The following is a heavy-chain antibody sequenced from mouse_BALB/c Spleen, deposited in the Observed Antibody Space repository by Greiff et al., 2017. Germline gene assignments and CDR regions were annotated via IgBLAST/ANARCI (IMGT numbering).Heavy chain of an antibody. V-gene: IGHV2-6-7*01. D-gene: IGHD4-1*01. CDR2: IWGDGST. CDR3: ARDRRSGSLLDY. Sequence: QVQLKESGPGLVAPSQSLSITCTVSGFSLTGYGVNWVRQPPGKGLEWLGMIWGDGSTDYNSALKSRLSISKNNSKSQVILRMNSLQTDDTARYYYARDRRSGSLLDYWGQGTLVTVSA. CDR1: GFSLTGYG. J-gene: IGHJ3*01.